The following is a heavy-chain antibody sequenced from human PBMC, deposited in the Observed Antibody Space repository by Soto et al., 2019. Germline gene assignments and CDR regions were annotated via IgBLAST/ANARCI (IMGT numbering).Heavy chain of an antibody. CDR1: GFTFSTYT. J-gene: IGHJ4*02. CDR3: ARDMLSGGAYPDY. CDR2: ISSGSSYI. Sequence: EVQLVESGGGLVKPGGSLRLSCAASGFTFSTYTMNWVRQAPGKGLEWVSSISSGSSYIYYADSVRGRFTISRDNARNYLFLQMSSLRAADTAVYYCARDMLSGGAYPDYWGQGTKVTVSS. V-gene: IGHV3-21*01. D-gene: IGHD3-10*01.